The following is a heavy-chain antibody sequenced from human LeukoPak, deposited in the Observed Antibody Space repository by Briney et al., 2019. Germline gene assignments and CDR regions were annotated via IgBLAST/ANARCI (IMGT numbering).Heavy chain of an antibody. CDR1: GGSISSGSYY. D-gene: IGHD3-22*01. J-gene: IGHJ4*02. Sequence: SETLSLTCTVSGGSISSGSYYWSWVRQPAGKGLEWIGRIYTSGSTNYNPSLKSRVTISVDTSKNQFSLKLSSVTAADTAVYYCARVTTGGYYNCWGQGTLVTVSS. CDR3: ARVTTGGYYNC. CDR2: IYTSGST. V-gene: IGHV4-61*02.